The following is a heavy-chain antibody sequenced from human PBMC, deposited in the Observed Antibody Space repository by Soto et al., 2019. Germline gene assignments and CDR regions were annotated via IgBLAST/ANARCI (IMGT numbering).Heavy chain of an antibody. CDR2: IYYSGST. V-gene: IGHV4-31*03. CDR3: AREGDSSGAFDI. CDR1: GGSISSGGYY. J-gene: IGHJ3*02. D-gene: IGHD3-22*01. Sequence: QVQLQESGPGLVKPSQTLSLTCTVSGGSISSGGYYWSWIRQHPGKGLEWIGYIYYSGSTYYNPSLMSRVTISVDTSKNQFSLKLSSVTAADTAVYYCAREGDSSGAFDIWGQGTMVTVSS.